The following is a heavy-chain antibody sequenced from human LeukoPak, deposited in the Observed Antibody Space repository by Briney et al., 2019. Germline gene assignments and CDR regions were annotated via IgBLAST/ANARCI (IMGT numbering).Heavy chain of an antibody. J-gene: IGHJ4*02. CDR2: ISSSSSYI. CDR3: ARGDPIYDFWSGGDH. CDR1: GFTFSSYS. Sequence: GGSLRLSCAASGFTFSSYSMNWVRQAPGKGLEGGSSISSSSSYIYYADSVKSRFTTSRNNAKISLYLQMNSLRAEDTAVYYCARGDPIYDFWSGGDHWGQGSLVSVSS. D-gene: IGHD3-3*01. V-gene: IGHV3-21*01.